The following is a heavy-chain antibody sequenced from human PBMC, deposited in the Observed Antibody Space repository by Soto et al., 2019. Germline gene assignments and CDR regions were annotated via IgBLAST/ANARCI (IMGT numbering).Heavy chain of an antibody. Sequence: EVQLLASGGGLVQPGGSLRLSCAASGFTFSTYAMSWVRQAPGKGLEWVSGISGSGGRTYYADSVKGRFTISRDNSNKTVSLQINSLRADDTAVYYCERVYGSGSIDYGGQGTMVTVSS. D-gene: IGHD3-10*01. CDR2: ISGSGGRT. CDR3: ERVYGSGSIDY. J-gene: IGHJ4*02. V-gene: IGHV3-23*01. CDR1: GFTFSTYA.